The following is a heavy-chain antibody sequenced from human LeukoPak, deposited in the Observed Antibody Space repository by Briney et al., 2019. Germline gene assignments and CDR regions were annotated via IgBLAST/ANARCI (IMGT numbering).Heavy chain of an antibody. V-gene: IGHV3-7*01. CDR1: GFTFSSSW. CDR2: INQDGGEI. D-gene: IGHD3-3*01. CDR3: ARGSRFGVVGRDAFDI. J-gene: IGHJ3*02. Sequence: GGSLRLSCAASGFTFSSSWMTWVRQAPGKGLEWVASINQDGGEIHYVDSVKGRFTISRDNARNSLYLQMNSLRAEDTAVYYCARGSRFGVVGRDAFDIWGQGTMVTVSS.